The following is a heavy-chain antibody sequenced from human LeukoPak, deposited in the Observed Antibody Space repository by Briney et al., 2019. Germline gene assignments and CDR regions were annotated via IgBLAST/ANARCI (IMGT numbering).Heavy chain of an antibody. CDR1: GFTFSIYA. CDR2: IGGSGQNT. Sequence: GGSLRLSCAASGFTFSIYAMSWVRQAPGKGLEWVSAIGGSGQNTNYADSVKGRCTISRDNSRNTLYLDMNILRAEDTAVYYCAKTVTTQAYYWYFDLWGRGTLVTASS. CDR3: AKTVTTQAYYWYFDL. V-gene: IGHV3-23*01. D-gene: IGHD4-17*01. J-gene: IGHJ2*01.